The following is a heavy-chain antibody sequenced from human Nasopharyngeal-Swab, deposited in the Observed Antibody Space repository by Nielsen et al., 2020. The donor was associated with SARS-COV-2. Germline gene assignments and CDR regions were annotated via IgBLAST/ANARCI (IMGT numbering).Heavy chain of an antibody. CDR2: IYPGDSDT. D-gene: IGHD3-10*01. CDR3: ARARPVYYYGSGSYFDGWGWFDP. J-gene: IGHJ5*02. Sequence: VCQMPGKGLEWMGIIYPGDSDTRYSPSFQGQVTISADKSISTAYLQWSSLKASDTAMYYCARARPVYYYGSGSYFDGWGWFDPWGQGTLVTVSS. V-gene: IGHV5-51*01.